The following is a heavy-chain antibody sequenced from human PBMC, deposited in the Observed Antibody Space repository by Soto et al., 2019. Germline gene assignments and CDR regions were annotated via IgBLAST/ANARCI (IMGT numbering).Heavy chain of an antibody. CDR2: INPSGGST. D-gene: IGHD5-18*01. Sequence: GASVKVSCKASGYTFTSYYMHWVRRAPGQGLEWMGIINPSGGSTSYAQKFQGRVTMTRDTSTSTVYMELSSLRSEDTAVYYCARSEFIEYSYGPGSGYWGQGTLVTVSS. CDR3: ARSEFIEYSYGPGSGY. CDR1: GYTFTSYY. J-gene: IGHJ4*02. V-gene: IGHV1-46*01.